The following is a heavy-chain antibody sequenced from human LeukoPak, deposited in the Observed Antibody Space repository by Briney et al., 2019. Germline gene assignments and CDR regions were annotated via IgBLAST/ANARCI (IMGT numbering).Heavy chain of an antibody. J-gene: IGHJ4*02. CDR3: AKDIVGATSLYYLDY. V-gene: IGHV3-9*01. CDR1: GFTFDDYA. D-gene: IGHD1-26*01. Sequence: GRSLRLSCAASGFTFDDYAMHWVRQAPGKGLEWVSGISWNSGSIGYADSVKGRFTISRDNANSSLYLQMNSLRAEDSALYYCAKDIVGATSLYYLDYWGQGTLVTVSS. CDR2: ISWNSGSI.